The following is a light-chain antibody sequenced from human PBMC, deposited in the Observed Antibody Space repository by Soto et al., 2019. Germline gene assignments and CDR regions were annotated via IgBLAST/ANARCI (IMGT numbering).Light chain of an antibody. CDR3: HQYDSWT. V-gene: IGKV3-20*01. J-gene: IGKJ1*01. Sequence: EILLTQSPCTLALSPGERATLSCRASQSFNSIYLAWYQQKPGQAPRLLIYGASSRATGIPDRFSGSGSGTDFTLTISRLEPEDFAVYYCHQYDSWTFGQGTKVDIK. CDR2: GAS. CDR1: QSFNSIY.